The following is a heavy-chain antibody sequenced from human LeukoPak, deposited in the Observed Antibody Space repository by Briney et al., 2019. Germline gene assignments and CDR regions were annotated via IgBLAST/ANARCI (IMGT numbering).Heavy chain of an antibody. Sequence: PGGSLRLSCAASGFTFSSYGMHWVRQAPGKGLEWVAVISYDGSNKYYADSVKGRFTISRDSSKNTLYLQMNSLRAEDTAVYYSAKELSAWLDYWGQGTLVTVSS. CDR2: ISYDGSNK. CDR1: GFTFSSYG. V-gene: IGHV3-30*18. CDR3: AKELSAWLDY. J-gene: IGHJ4*02.